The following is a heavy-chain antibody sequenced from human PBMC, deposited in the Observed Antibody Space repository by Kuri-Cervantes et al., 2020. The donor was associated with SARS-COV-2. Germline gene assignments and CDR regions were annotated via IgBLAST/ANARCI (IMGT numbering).Heavy chain of an antibody. Sequence: LSLTCAASGFTFSSYSMNWVRQAPGKGLEWVSSISSSSSYIYYADSVKGRFTISRDNAKNSLYLQMNSLRAEDTAVYYCASLGGPSWHDYWGQGTLVTVSS. CDR3: ASLGGPSWHDY. V-gene: IGHV3-21*01. J-gene: IGHJ4*02. D-gene: IGHD2-2*01. CDR2: ISSSSSYI. CDR1: GFTFSSYS.